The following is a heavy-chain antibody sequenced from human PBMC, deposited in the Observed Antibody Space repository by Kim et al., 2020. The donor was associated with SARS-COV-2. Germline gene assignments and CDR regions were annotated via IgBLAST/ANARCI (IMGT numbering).Heavy chain of an antibody. Sequence: SETLSLTCTVSGGSISSGDYYWSWIRQPPGKGLEWIGYIYYSGSTYYNPSLKSRVTISVDTSKNQFSLKLSSVTAADTAVYYCARGRRILTGPRWFDPWGQGTLVTVSS. CDR1: GGSISSGDYY. D-gene: IGHD3-9*01. CDR2: IYYSGST. V-gene: IGHV4-30-4*01. CDR3: ARGRRILTGPRWFDP. J-gene: IGHJ5*02.